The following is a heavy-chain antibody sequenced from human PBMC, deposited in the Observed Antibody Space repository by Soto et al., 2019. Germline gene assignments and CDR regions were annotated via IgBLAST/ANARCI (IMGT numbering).Heavy chain of an antibody. D-gene: IGHD2-15*01. Sequence: GGSLRLSCSVSGITFRNYAMHWGRQAPGRGLEYVSGITSDGDNTWHADSVKDRFTISRDNSDDTLYLQMSSLRVEDTAKYYCVKGNQLLRYYFEFWRPGTLVTVSS. V-gene: IGHV3-64D*08. CDR1: GITFRNYA. J-gene: IGHJ4*01. CDR2: ITSDGDNT. CDR3: VKGNQLLRYYFEF.